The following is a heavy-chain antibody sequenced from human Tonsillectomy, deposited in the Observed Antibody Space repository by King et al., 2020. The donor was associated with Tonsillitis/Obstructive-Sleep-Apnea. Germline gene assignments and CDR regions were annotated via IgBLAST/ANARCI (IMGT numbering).Heavy chain of an antibody. V-gene: IGHV4-31*03. J-gene: IGHJ4*02. CDR3: ARTYYYGSGLLYYFDY. CDR2: IYYSGST. Sequence: VQLQESGPGLVKPSQTLSLTCTVSGGSISSGGYYWSCIRQHPGKGLEWIGYIYYSGSTYYTPSLKSRVTISVDTSKNQFSLKLSSVTAADTAVYYCARTYYYGSGLLYYFDYWGQGTLVTVSS. CDR1: GGSISSGGYY. D-gene: IGHD3-10*01.